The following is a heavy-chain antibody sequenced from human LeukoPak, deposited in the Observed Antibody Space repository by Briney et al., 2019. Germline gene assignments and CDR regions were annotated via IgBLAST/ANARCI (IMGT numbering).Heavy chain of an antibody. J-gene: IGHJ4*02. CDR3: ARAPNQLNDY. CDR2: ISSSSSTI. D-gene: IGHD2-2*01. Sequence: GGSLRLSCAASGFTFSTYSMNWVRLAPGKGLEWVSYISSSSSTIYYADSVKGRFTIPRDNAKNSLYLQMNSLRAEDTAVYYCARAPNQLNDYWGRGTLVTVSS. CDR1: GFTFSTYS. V-gene: IGHV3-48*01.